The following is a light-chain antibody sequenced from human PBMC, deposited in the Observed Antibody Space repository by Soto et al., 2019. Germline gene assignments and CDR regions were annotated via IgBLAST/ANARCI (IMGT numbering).Light chain of an antibody. J-gene: IGLJ2*01. Sequence: QSALTQPASVSGSPGQSITISCTGDSSDVGSYNLVSWYQQNPGKAPKLMIYEGSKRPSGVSNRFSGSKSGNTASLTIPGLQAEDEADYYCRSYAGSVTVVFGGGTNLTVL. CDR2: EGS. CDR1: SSDVGSYNL. CDR3: RSYAGSVTVV. V-gene: IGLV2-23*01.